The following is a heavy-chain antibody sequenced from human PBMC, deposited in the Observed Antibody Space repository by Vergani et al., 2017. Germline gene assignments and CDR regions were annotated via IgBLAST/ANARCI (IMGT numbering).Heavy chain of an antibody. CDR2: FDPEDGET. CDR3: ATAPIVVVPAAIRSYWYFDL. V-gene: IGHV1-24*01. D-gene: IGHD2-2*01. CDR1: GYTLTELS. Sequence: QVQLVQSGAEVKKPGASVKVSCKVSGYTLTELSMHWVRQAPGKGLGWMGGFDPEDGETIYAQKFQGRVTMTEDTSTDTAYMELSSLRSEDTAVYYCATAPIVVVPAAIRSYWYFDLWGRGTLVTVSS. J-gene: IGHJ2*01.